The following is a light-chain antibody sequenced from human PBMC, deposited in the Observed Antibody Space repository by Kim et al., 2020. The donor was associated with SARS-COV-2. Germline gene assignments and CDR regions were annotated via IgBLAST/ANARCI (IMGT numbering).Light chain of an antibody. CDR3: QSYDDSNRWV. Sequence: TVTMSCIARRGHIASSYVLCYQQRPPSAPSAVIYEDNESPSGVPPRFFCSIDSSSNSASLTISGLETDDGADYCCQSYDDSNRWVFGGGTQLTVL. J-gene: IGLJ3*02. CDR2: EDN. V-gene: IGLV6-57*02. CDR1: RGHIASSY.